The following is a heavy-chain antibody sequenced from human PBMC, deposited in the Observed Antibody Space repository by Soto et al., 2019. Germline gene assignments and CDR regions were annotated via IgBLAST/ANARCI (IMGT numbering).Heavy chain of an antibody. CDR3: ARIFPTKRTLPDGFDL. J-gene: IGHJ3*01. V-gene: IGHV3-53*01. D-gene: IGHD3-3*01. CDR2: IYSGGST. Sequence: PGGSLRLSCAASGFTVSSNYMSWVRQAPGKGLEWVSVIYSGGSTYYADSVKGRFTISRDNSKNTLYLQMNSLRAEDTAVYYCARIFPTKRTLPDGFDLWGQGTLVTVSS. CDR1: GFTVSSNY.